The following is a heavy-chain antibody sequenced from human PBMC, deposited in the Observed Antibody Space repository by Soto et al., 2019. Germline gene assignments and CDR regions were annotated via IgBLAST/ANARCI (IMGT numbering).Heavy chain of an antibody. CDR3: AIRPGCSSGWFERGGYFQH. D-gene: IGHD6-19*01. CDR1: GYTFTSYY. V-gene: IGHV1-46*01. CDR2: INPSGGST. Sequence: ASVKVSCKASGYTFTSYYMHWVRQAPGQGLEWMGIINPSGGSTSYAQKFQGRVTMTRDTSTSTAYMELRSLRSEDTAVYYCAIRPGCSSGWFERGGYFQHWGQGTLVTVSS. J-gene: IGHJ1*01.